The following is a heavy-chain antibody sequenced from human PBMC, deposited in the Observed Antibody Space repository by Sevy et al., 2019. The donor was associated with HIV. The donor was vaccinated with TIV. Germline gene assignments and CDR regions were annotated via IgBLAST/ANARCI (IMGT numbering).Heavy chain of an antibody. CDR3: ARRVEGFVELLYRDSFDI. J-gene: IGHJ3*02. Sequence: GESLKISCKGSGYSFTSYWIGWVRQMPGKGLEWMGIIYPGDSDTRYSPSFQGQVTISADKSISTAYLQWSSLKASVTAMYYCARRVEGFVELLYRDSFDIWGQGTMVTVSS. CDR1: GYSFTSYW. CDR2: IYPGDSDT. D-gene: IGHD3-3*01. V-gene: IGHV5-51*01.